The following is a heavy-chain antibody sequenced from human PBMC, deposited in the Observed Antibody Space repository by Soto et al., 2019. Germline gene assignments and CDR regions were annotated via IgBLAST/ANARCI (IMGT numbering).Heavy chain of an antibody. CDR1: GFTFSSYW. CDR2: IKQDGSEI. Sequence: GGSLRLSCAASGFTFSSYWMSWVRQGPGKGPEWVANIKQDGSEIYYVDSVKGRFTISRDNAKSSLYLQMTSLRAEDTAVYHCAKSLSAIPGDSWGQGALVTVSS. J-gene: IGHJ4*02. CDR3: AKSLSAIPGDS. D-gene: IGHD2-2*01. V-gene: IGHV3-7*05.